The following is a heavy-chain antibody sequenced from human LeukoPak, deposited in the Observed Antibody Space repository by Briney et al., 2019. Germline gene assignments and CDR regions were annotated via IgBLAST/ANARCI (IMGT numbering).Heavy chain of an antibody. CDR2: IYHSGST. J-gene: IGHJ4*02. Sequence: SETLSLXCAVSGYSISSGYYWGWIRQPPGKGLEWIGSIYHSGSTYYNPSLKSRVTISVDTSKNQFSLKLSSVTAADTAVYYCARPYSSSPGIFDYWGQGTLVTVSS. V-gene: IGHV4-38-2*01. D-gene: IGHD6-6*01. CDR3: ARPYSSSPGIFDY. CDR1: GYSISSGYY.